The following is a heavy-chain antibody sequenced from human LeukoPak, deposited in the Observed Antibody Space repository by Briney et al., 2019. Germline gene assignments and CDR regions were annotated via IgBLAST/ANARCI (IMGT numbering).Heavy chain of an antibody. CDR3: ARVVRSLYGVFDY. J-gene: IGHJ4*02. CDR1: GGSISSGGYY. V-gene: IGHV4-31*03. D-gene: IGHD2/OR15-2a*01. CDR2: IYYSGST. Sequence: SETLSLTCTVSGGSISSGGYYWSWIRQHPGKGLEWIGYIYYSGSTYYNPSLKSRVIISVDTSKNQFSLKLSSVTAADTAVYYCARVVRSLYGVFDYWGQGTLVTVSS.